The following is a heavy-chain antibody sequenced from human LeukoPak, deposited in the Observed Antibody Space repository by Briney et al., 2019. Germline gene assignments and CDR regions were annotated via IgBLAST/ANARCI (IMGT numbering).Heavy chain of an antibody. V-gene: IGHV3-21*04. J-gene: IGHJ4*02. CDR3: AKDAYLIAVAGNYFNY. CDR2: ISSSSSYI. CDR1: GFTFSSYS. Sequence: PGGSLRLSCAASGFTFSSYSMNWVRQAPGKGLEWVSSISSSSSYIYYADSVKGRFTISRDSSKNTLYLQMNSLRAEDTAVYYCAKDAYLIAVAGNYFNYWGQGTLVTVSS. D-gene: IGHD6-19*01.